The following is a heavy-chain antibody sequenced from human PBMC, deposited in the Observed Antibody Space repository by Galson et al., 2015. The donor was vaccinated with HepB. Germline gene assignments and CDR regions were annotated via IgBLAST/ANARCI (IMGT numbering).Heavy chain of an antibody. CDR2: IVVGSGNT. CDR3: AATGSYGVGYYGMDV. Sequence: SVKVSCKASGFTFTSSAVQWVRQARGQRLEWIGWIVVGSGNTNYAQKFQERVTITRDMSTSTAYMELSSLRSEDTAVYYCAATGSYGVGYYGMDVWGQGTTVTVSS. V-gene: IGHV1-58*01. J-gene: IGHJ6*02. D-gene: IGHD5-18*01. CDR1: GFTFTSSA.